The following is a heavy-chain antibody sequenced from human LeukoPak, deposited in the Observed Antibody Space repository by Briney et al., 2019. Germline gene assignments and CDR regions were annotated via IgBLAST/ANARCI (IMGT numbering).Heavy chain of an antibody. D-gene: IGHD4-23*01. CDR1: GDPFTDYY. CDR2: IIPNSGDT. Sequence: VASVKVSCKTSGDPFTDYYIHWVRQAPGQGLEWMGWIIPNSGDTNYAQKFQGRVTMTRDRSISTAYMELSRLRYDDTAIYYCARGKLPWYYYYYYYMDVWGKGTTVTISS. V-gene: IGHV1-2*02. CDR3: ARGKLPWYYYYYYYMDV. J-gene: IGHJ6*03.